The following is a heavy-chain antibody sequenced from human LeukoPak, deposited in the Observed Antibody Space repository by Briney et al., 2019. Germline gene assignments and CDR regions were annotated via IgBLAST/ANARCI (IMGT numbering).Heavy chain of an antibody. CDR1: GFTFNNYA. CDR2: ISGSGANT. Sequence: GGSLRLSCAASGFTFNNYAMNWVRQAPGKGLEWVSSISGSGANTYYADSVKGRFTISRDNSKNTLYLQMNSLRAEDTAIYYCAKNGDRGAYCSGGSCYPYYYYYIDVWGKGTTVTISS. J-gene: IGHJ6*03. CDR3: AKNGDRGAYCSGGSCYPYYYYYIDV. V-gene: IGHV3-23*01. D-gene: IGHD2-15*01.